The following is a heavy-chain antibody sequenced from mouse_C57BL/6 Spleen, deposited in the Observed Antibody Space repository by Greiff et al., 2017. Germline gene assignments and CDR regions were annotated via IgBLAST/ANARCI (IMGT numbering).Heavy chain of an antibody. J-gene: IGHJ4*01. V-gene: IGHV1-63*01. CDR1: GYTFTNYW. D-gene: IGHD2-4*01. CDR3: ARYDYEGNHYAMDY. CDR2: IYPGGGYT. Sequence: QVQLKQSGAELVRPGTSVKMSCKASGYTFTNYWIGWAKQRPGHGLEWIGDIYPGGGYTNYNEKFKGKATLTADKSSSTAYMQFSSLTSEDSAIYYCARYDYEGNHYAMDYWGQGTSVTVSS.